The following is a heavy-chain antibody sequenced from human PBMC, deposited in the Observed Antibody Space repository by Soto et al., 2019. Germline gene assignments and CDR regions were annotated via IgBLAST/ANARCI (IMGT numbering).Heavy chain of an antibody. D-gene: IGHD6-19*01. J-gene: IGHJ4*02. V-gene: IGHV3-7*01. CDR3: VRTGCNPPDY. CDR1: GFTFNRHW. Sequence: EVQLVESGGGLVQPGGSLRLSCAVSGFTFNRHWMSWVRQTPGKGLEWVASIKEDGSEKSYVDSVKGRFTISRDNAKNSLFLQMNSLRVEDTAVYYCVRTGCNPPDYWGQGTLVTVAS. CDR2: IKEDGSEK.